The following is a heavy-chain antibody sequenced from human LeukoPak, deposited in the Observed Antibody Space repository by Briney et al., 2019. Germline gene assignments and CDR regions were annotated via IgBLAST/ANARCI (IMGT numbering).Heavy chain of an antibody. CDR1: GGSISGYY. J-gene: IGHJ4*02. D-gene: IGHD3-10*01. Sequence: SETLSLTCTVSGGSISGYYWSWIRQPPGKGLEWIGYSYYSGSTDYNPSLKSRVTISVDTSKNQFSLELSSVTAADTAVYHCARGGAFGSGSVYXYWGQGTLVTVSS. V-gene: IGHV4-59*01. CDR3: ARGGAFGSGSVYXY. CDR2: SYYSGST.